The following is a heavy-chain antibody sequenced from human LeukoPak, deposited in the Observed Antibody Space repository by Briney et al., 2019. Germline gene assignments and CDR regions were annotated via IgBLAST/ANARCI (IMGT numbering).Heavy chain of an antibody. V-gene: IGHV4-59*12. CDR1: GGSISGYY. CDR2: IYYSGST. J-gene: IGHJ5*02. CDR3: ARGGIAAAGTRGWFDP. Sequence: SETLSLTCTVSGGSISGYYWSWIRQPPGKGLEWIGYIYYSGSTNYNPSLKSRVTISVDTSKNQFSLKLSSVTAADTAVYYCARGGIAAAGTRGWFDPWGQGTLVTVSS. D-gene: IGHD6-13*01.